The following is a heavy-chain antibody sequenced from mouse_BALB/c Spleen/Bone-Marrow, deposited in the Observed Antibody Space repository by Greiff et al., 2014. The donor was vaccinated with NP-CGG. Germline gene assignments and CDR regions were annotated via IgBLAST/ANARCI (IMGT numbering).Heavy chain of an antibody. CDR2: ISDGGSYI. J-gene: IGHJ4*01. CDR1: GFTFSVFY. V-gene: IGHV5-4*02. CDR3: TRDRGVQGYAMDY. Sequence: EVQLQQSGGGLVKPGGSLKLSCAASGFTFSVFYMYWVRQTPEKRLEWVATISDGGSYIYYPDSMKGRFTISRDDAKNNLYLQMSSLKSEDTAMYYCTRDRGVQGYAMDYWGQGTSVTVSS. D-gene: IGHD2-14*01.